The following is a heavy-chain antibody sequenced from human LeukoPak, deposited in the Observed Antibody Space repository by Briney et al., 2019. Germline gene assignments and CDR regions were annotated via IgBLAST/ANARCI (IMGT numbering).Heavy chain of an antibody. CDR1: GFTFSRYW. V-gene: IGHV3-7*01. Sequence: GGSLRLSCAASGFTFSRYWMSWVRQAPGKGLEWVAIIKQDESEKYYVDSLKGRFTISRDNARNLLYLQMNSLRAEATDVYYWTRVKVGGPTNLDHWGQGILVTVSS. CDR3: TRVKVGGPTNLDH. D-gene: IGHD3-10*01. J-gene: IGHJ4*02. CDR2: IKQDESEK.